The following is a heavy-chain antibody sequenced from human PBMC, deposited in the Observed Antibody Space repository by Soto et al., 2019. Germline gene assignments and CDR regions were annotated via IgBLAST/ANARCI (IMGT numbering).Heavy chain of an antibody. CDR3: AREGYCSGSGTYSPPRFYGMDV. J-gene: IGHJ6*02. CDR2: ISDYNGNT. Sequence: QAQLVQSGVEVKKAGASVKVSCKASGYTFSSYGISWARQAPGHGLEWMGWISDYNGNTQYGQKIKGRVFMTTDTATRTAYMELRGLRADDTAVYFCAREGYCSGSGTYSPPRFYGMDVWGQGTTVTVSS. V-gene: IGHV1-18*01. CDR1: GYTFSSYG. D-gene: IGHD3-10*01.